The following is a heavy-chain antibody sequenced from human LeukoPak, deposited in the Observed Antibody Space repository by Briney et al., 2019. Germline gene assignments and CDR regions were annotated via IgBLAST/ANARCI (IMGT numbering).Heavy chain of an antibody. CDR2: MNPHSGDA. V-gene: IGHV1-8*01. Sequence: ASVKVSCKASGYRFTSYYINWVRQATGHGPEWMGWMNPHSGDADYAQKFQGRVTMTRSTSIDTAYMELNSLRSEDTAVYYCARSGSNWSCDSWGQGTLVTVSS. CDR1: GYRFTSYY. J-gene: IGHJ4*02. CDR3: ARSGSNWSCDS. D-gene: IGHD6-13*01.